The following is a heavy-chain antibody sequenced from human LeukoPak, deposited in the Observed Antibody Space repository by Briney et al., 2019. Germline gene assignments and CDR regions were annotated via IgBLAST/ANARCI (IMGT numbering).Heavy chain of an antibody. CDR3: ARYDYSNYDDWFDP. V-gene: IGHV3-48*03. D-gene: IGHD4-11*01. CDR2: ISSSGSTI. Sequence: PGGSLRLSCAASGFTFSSYEMNWVRQAPGKGLEWVSYISSSGSTIYYADSVKGRFTISRDNAKNSLYLQMNSLRAEDTAVYYCARYDYSNYDDWFDPGAREPWSPSPQ. J-gene: IGHJ5*02. CDR1: GFTFSSYE.